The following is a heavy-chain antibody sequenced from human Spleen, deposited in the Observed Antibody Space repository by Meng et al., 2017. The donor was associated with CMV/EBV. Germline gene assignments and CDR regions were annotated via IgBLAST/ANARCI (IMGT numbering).Heavy chain of an antibody. CDR3: AAKIEITYFDL. CDR1: GYTFTNFY. J-gene: IGHJ4*02. Sequence: SCKASGYTFTNFYIHWGRQAPGQGLEWMGVFNPNGGTTAYAQNFQGRVTMTGDTSTSTVHMELHSLRSEDTAMYFCAAKIEITYFDLWGQGTLVTVSS. CDR2: FNPNGGTT. V-gene: IGHV1-46*01. D-gene: IGHD1-14*01.